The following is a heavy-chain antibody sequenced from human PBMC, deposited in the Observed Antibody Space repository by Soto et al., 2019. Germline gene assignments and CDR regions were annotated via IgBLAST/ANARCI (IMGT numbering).Heavy chain of an antibody. CDR3: ARDFGHGYYLDY. V-gene: IGHV3-48*02. CDR2: ITDSSDTV. D-gene: IGHD3-3*01. J-gene: IGHJ4*02. Sequence: PGGSLRLSCVASGFSFSNYNMNWVRQAPGKGLEWVSYITDSSDTVRYADSVRCRFTISRDNAESSLYLQMNSLREEDTAVYVCARDFGHGYYLDYWGRGTLVTVSS. CDR1: GFSFSNYN.